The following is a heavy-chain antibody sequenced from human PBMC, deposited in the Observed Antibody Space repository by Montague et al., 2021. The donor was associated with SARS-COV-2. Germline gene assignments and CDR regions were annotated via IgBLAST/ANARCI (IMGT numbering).Heavy chain of an antibody. CDR3: ARAAQKQYVLLWFGELLHDAFDI. J-gene: IGHJ3*02. Sequence: SLTLSCAASVFTFSLYAIHLVRQAPGKGLECVAVISYDGSNHYSXSSVHVLFTLSRDNSKNTLYLQMNSLRAEDTAVYYCARAAQKQYVLLWFGELLHDAFDIWGQGTMVTVSS. D-gene: IGHD3-10*01. CDR1: VFTFSLYA. CDR2: ISYDGSNH. V-gene: IGHV3-30-3*01.